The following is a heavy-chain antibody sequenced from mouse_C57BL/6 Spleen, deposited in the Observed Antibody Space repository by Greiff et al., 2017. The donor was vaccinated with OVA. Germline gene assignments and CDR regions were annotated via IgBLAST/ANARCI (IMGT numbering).Heavy chain of an antibody. Sequence: EVQVVESGPSLVRPSQTLSLTCTVTGFSINSDCYWIWIRQFPGNKLEYIGYTFYSGITYYNPSLESRTYITRDTSKNQFSLKLSSVTTEDTATYYCARYYYGSSYWYFDVWGTGTTVTVSS. D-gene: IGHD1-1*01. CDR3: ARYYYGSSYWYFDV. CDR2: TFYSGIT. J-gene: IGHJ1*03. CDR1: GFSINSDCY. V-gene: IGHV3-3*01.